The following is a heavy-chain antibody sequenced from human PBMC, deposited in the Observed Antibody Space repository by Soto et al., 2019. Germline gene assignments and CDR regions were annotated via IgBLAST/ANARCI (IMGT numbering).Heavy chain of an antibody. D-gene: IGHD2-2*01. V-gene: IGHV3-33*01. CDR2: IWYDGSNK. Sequence: QVQLVESGGGVVQPGRSLRLSCAASGFTFSSYGMHWVRQAPGKGLEWVAVIWYDGSNKYYADSVKGRFTISRDNSKNTLYLQMNSLRAEDTAVYYCARYRDRSTSCYFDYWGQGTLVTVSS. CDR1: GFTFSSYG. CDR3: ARYRDRSTSCYFDY. J-gene: IGHJ4*02.